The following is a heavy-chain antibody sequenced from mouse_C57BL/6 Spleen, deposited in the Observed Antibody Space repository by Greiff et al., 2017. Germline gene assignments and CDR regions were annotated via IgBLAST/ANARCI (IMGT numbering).Heavy chain of an antibody. Sequence: EVQLQESGAELVRPGASVKLSCTASGFNIKDDYMHWVKQRPEQGLEWIGWIDPENGDTEYASKFQGKATITADTSSNTAYLQLSSLTSEDTAVYYCTSPITTVVAGAMDYWGQGTSVTVSS. V-gene: IGHV14-4*01. J-gene: IGHJ4*01. CDR1: GFNIKDDY. CDR2: IDPENGDT. CDR3: TSPITTVVAGAMDY. D-gene: IGHD1-1*01.